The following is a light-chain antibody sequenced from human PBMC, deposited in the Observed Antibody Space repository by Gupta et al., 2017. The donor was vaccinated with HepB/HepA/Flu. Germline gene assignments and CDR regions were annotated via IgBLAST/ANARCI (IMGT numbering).Light chain of an antibody. Sequence: EIVLTQSPATLSLSPGERATLSCRASQSVSSYSAWYQQKPGQAPRRLIYDAFNRATGIPARFSGSGSGTDFTLTISSLEPEDFAVYYCQQRSNWPHTFGQGTRLEIK. J-gene: IGKJ5*01. V-gene: IGKV3-11*01. CDR1: QSVSSY. CDR3: QQRSNWPHT. CDR2: DAF.